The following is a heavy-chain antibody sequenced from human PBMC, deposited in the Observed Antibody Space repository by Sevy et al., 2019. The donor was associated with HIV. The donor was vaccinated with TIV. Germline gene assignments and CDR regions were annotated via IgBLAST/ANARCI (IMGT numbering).Heavy chain of an antibody. CDR1: GGSISSGDYY. V-gene: IGHV4-30-4*01. CDR2: IYHTGNA. Sequence: SETLSLTCTVSGGSISSGDYYWTWIRQPPGKGLEWIGCIYHTGNAYYNPSLKSRVTISLDTSKNQISLQLTSVTAADTAMYYCASPTGGAFDFWGQGTMVTVSS. CDR3: ASPTGGAFDF. J-gene: IGHJ3*01.